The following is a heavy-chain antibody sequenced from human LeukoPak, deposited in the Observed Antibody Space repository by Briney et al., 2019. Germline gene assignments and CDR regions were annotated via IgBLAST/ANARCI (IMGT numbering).Heavy chain of an antibody. Sequence: ASVKVSCKASGYTFTGYYMHWVRQAPGQGLEWLGWINPNSGGTNYAQKFQGWVTMTRDTSISTAYMELSRLRSDDTAVYYCARADILTGPLDYWGQGTLVTVSS. CDR3: ARADILTGPLDY. CDR2: INPNSGGT. J-gene: IGHJ4*02. V-gene: IGHV1-2*04. D-gene: IGHD3-9*01. CDR1: GYTFTGYY.